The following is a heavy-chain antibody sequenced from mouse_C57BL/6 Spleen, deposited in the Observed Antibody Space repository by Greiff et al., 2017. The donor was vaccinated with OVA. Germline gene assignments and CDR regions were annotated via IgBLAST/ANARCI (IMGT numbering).Heavy chain of an antibody. Sequence: VQLQQPGAELVRPGSSVKLSCKASGYTFTSYWMHWVKQRPIQGLEWIGNIDPSDSETHYNQKFKDKATLTVDKSSSTAYMQLSSLTSEDSAVYYCARDSSGYGGYFDYWGKGTTLTVSS. V-gene: IGHV1-52*01. CDR3: ARDSSGYGGYFDY. CDR2: IDPSDSET. CDR1: GYTFTSYW. D-gene: IGHD3-2*02. J-gene: IGHJ2*01.